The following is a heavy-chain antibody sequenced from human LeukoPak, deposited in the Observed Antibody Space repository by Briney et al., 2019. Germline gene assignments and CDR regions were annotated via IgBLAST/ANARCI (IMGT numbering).Heavy chain of an antibody. CDR2: INPSGGST. D-gene: IGHD6-19*01. V-gene: IGHV1-46*01. Sequence: ASVKVSCKASGYTFTSYYMHWVRQAPGQGLEWMGIINPSGGSTSYAQKFQGRVTMTRDTSTSTVYMELSSLRSEDTAVYYCASLWPVAGVDYWGQGTLVTVSS. J-gene: IGHJ4*02. CDR3: ASLWPVAGVDY. CDR1: GYTFTSYY.